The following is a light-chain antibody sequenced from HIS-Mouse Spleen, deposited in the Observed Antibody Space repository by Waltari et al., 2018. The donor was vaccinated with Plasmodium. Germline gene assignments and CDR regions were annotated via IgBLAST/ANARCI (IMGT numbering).Light chain of an antibody. V-gene: IGLV1-36*01. CDR3: AAWDDRLNGYV. J-gene: IGLJ1*01. CDR1: SPNIGNNA. CDR2: YDD. Sequence: QSVLTQPPSVSEAPRQRVTISCSGSSPNIGNNAVTWYQQLPGKAPKLLIYYDDLLPSGVSDRFSGSKSGTSASLAISGLQSEDEADYYCAAWDDRLNGYVFGTGTKVTVL.